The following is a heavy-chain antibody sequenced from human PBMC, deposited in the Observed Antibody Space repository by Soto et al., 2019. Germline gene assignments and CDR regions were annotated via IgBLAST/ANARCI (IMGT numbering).Heavy chain of an antibody. CDR3: ARNFAAAGKFDY. D-gene: IGHD6-13*01. CDR2: IIPIFGTA. V-gene: IGHV1-69*06. J-gene: IGHJ4*02. CDR1: GGTFSSYA. Sequence: SVKVSCKXSGGTFSSYAISWVRQAPGQGLEWMGGIIPIFGTANYAQKFQGRVTITADKSTSTAYMELSSLRSEDTAVYYCARNFAAAGKFDYWGQGTLVTVSS.